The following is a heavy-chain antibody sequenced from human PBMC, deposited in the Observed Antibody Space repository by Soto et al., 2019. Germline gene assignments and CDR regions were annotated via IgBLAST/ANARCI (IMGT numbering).Heavy chain of an antibody. V-gene: IGHV4-38-2*02. CDR1: GYSINSGHY. Sequence: SEALSLTCAVSGYSINSGHYWGWVRQRPGNRPEWIGSINYTGGTFYSPSLKSRLALSVDTSKNQFSLRLSSVTAADTAVYYCARDTASKDFDSHSYYPHFDSWGQAALVTVSS. CDR2: INYTGGT. CDR3: ARDTASKDFDSHSYYPHFDS. J-gene: IGHJ5*01. D-gene: IGHD3-22*01.